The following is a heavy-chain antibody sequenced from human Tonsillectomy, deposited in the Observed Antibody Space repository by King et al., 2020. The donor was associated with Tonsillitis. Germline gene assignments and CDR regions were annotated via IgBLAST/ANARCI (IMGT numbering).Heavy chain of an antibody. CDR1: GGSISRYY. CDR2: IYTSGST. Sequence: QLQESGPGLVKPSETLSLTCTFCGGSISRYYWSWIRQPAGKGREWIWRIYTSGSTNYNPSHKTPVPISVDTSKNHFSLRLGSVTAADTAVYYCARDQRGSYGMDVWGQGTTVTVSS. CDR3: ARDQRGSYGMDV. V-gene: IGHV4-4*07. J-gene: IGHJ6*02.